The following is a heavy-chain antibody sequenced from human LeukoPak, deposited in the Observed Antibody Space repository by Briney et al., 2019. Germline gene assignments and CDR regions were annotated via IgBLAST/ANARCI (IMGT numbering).Heavy chain of an antibody. Sequence: GGSLRLSCAASGFTFSSYSMSWVRQAPGKGLEWVSAISGSGGSTYYADSVKGRFTISRDNSKNTLYLQMNSLRAEDTAVYYCAKDPTSYSGSYFFDYWGQGTLVTVSS. D-gene: IGHD1-26*01. CDR1: GFTFSSYS. CDR3: AKDPTSYSGSYFFDY. V-gene: IGHV3-23*01. CDR2: ISGSGGST. J-gene: IGHJ4*02.